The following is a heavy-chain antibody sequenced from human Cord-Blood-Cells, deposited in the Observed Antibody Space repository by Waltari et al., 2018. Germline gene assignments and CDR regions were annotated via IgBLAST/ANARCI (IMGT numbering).Heavy chain of an antibody. CDR1: DGSFSGYY. D-gene: IGHD2-2*01. J-gene: IGHJ2*01. CDR2: INHSGST. Sequence: QVQLQQWGAGLLKPSETLSLTCAVYDGSFSGYYWSWIRQPPGKGLEWIGEINHSGSTNYNPSLKSRVTISVDTSKNQFSLKLSSVTAADTAVYYCARTIPPLSEEDWYFDLWGRGTLVTVSS. CDR3: ARTIPPLSEEDWYFDL. V-gene: IGHV4-34*01.